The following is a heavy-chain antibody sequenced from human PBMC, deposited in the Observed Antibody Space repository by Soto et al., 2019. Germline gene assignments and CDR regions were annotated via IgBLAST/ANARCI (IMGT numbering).Heavy chain of an antibody. J-gene: IGHJ4*02. D-gene: IGHD3-22*01. CDR3: ARVRRSSGYYYGY. CDR2: INPSGGST. V-gene: IGHV1-46*01. CDR1: GYTCTMYY. Sequence: ASVKVSCKASGYTCTMYYMHCVRQSPGQGLEWMGIINPSGGSTSYAQKFQGRVTMTRDTSTSTVYMELSSLRSEDTAVYYCARVRRSSGYYYGYWGQGTPVTVSS.